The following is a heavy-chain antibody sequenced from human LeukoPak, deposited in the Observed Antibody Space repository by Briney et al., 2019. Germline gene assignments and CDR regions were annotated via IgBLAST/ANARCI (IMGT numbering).Heavy chain of an antibody. CDR2: ISWNSGSI. J-gene: IGHJ3*02. CDR1: GFTFDDYA. D-gene: IGHD3-22*01. CDR3: AKFDDSSGYGDAFDI. Sequence: QTGRSLRLSCAASGFTFDDYAMHWVRQAPGKGLEWVSGISWNSGSIGYADSVKGRFTISRDNAKNSLYLQMNSLRAEDTALYYCAKFDDSSGYGDAFDIWGQGTMVTVSS. V-gene: IGHV3-9*01.